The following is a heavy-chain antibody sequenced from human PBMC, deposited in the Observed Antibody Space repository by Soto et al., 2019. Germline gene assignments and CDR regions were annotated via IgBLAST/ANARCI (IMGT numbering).Heavy chain of an antibody. CDR2: IYYNGNT. D-gene: IGHD3-16*01. Sequence: SETLSLTCTISGGSISSGDYYWSWIRQLPGKDLEWIAYIYYNGNTYYTPSLKSRATISVDRSKNQFSLKLSSVTAADTAVYSSARGPPHVWGQGTLVTDS. CDR1: GGSISSGDYY. J-gene: IGHJ4*02. CDR3: ARGPPHV. V-gene: IGHV4-30-4*08.